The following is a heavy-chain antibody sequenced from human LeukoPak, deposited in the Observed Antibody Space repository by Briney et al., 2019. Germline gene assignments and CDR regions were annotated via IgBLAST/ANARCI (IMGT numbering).Heavy chain of an antibody. CDR3: ARVRGYDWESFYDS. J-gene: IGHJ4*02. CDR1: GGSISSYY. D-gene: IGHD5-12*01. CDR2: IYYSGST. Sequence: SETLSLTCTVSGGSISSYYWSWIRQPPGKGLEWIGYIYYSGSTNYNPSLKSRVAISVDTSKNQFSLKLSSVSAADTAVYYCARVRGYDWESFYDSWGQGTLVTVSS. V-gene: IGHV4-59*01.